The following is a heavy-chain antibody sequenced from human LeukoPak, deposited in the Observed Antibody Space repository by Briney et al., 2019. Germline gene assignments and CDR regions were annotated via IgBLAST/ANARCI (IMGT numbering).Heavy chain of an antibody. CDR3: ARMATVPGPADY. V-gene: IGHV2-26*01. J-gene: IGHJ4*02. CDR1: GFSLSNARMG. Sequence: SGPTLVNPTETLTLTCTVSGFSLSNARMGVSWIRQPPGKALEWLAHSFSNDEKSYSTSLNRRLTISKDTYKSQVVLTMTNMDPVDTATYYCARMATVPGPADYWGQGTLVTVSS. D-gene: IGHD4-11*01. CDR2: SFSNDEK.